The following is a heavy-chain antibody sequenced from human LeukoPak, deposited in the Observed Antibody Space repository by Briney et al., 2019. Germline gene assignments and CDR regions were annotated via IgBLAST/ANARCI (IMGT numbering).Heavy chain of an antibody. Sequence: PSETLSLTCTVPGGSISSYYWSWIRQPPGKGLEWIGYIYYSGSTNYNPSLKSRVTISVDTSKNQFSLKLSSVTAADTAVYYCARDIPSITIFGVVTIGYFDLWGRGTLVTVSS. CDR1: GGSISSYY. CDR2: IYYSGST. J-gene: IGHJ2*01. D-gene: IGHD3-3*01. CDR3: ARDIPSITIFGVVTIGYFDL. V-gene: IGHV4-59*01.